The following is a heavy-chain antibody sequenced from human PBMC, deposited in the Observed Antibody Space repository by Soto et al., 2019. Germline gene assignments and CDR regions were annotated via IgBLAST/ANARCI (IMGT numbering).Heavy chain of an antibody. D-gene: IGHD1-7*01. Sequence: SETLSLTCTVSGGYISSYYWSWIRQPPGKGLEWIGYIYYSGSTNYNPSLKSRVTISVDTSKNQFSLKLSSVTAADTAVYYCAREGMTGATWLDPWGQGTLVTVSS. J-gene: IGHJ5*02. CDR1: GGYISSYY. CDR3: AREGMTGATWLDP. V-gene: IGHV4-59*01. CDR2: IYYSGST.